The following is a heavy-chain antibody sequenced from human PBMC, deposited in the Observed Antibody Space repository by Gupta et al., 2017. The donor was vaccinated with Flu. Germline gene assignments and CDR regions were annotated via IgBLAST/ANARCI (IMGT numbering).Heavy chain of an antibody. D-gene: IGHD4-4*01. CDR3: TPSTPGSVTY. J-gene: IGHJ4*02. CDR2: MSGSGIST. CDR1: SNYA. Sequence: SNYAMSWVRQAPGKGPEWVSAMSGSGISTYYADSVKGRFIISRDNSNNTLFLQLNSLRAEDTAVYYCTPSTPGSVTYWGQGTLVTVSS. V-gene: IGHV3-23*01.